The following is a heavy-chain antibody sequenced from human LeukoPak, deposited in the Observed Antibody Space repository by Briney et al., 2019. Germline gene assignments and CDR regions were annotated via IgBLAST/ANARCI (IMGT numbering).Heavy chain of an antibody. V-gene: IGHV3-23*01. CDR3: AKERGFRNSGFDY. J-gene: IGHJ4*02. Sequence: GGSLRLSCAASGFTFSRYAMSWVRQAPGKGLEWVSIISGSGGSTYYADSVKGRFTISRDDSKNTLYLQMNSLRAEDTAVYYCAKERGFRNSGFDYWGQGTLVTVSS. CDR1: GFTFSRYA. D-gene: IGHD1-1*01. CDR2: ISGSGGST.